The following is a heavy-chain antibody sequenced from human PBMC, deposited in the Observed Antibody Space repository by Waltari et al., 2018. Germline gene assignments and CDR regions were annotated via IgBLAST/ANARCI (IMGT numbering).Heavy chain of an antibody. CDR3: ARGAAPGKGAHWFDP. J-gene: IGHJ5*02. CDR2: VNPNSGNT. V-gene: IGHV1-8*01. D-gene: IGHD6-13*01. CDR1: GYTFTSYD. Sequence: QVQLVQSGAEVKKPGASVKVSCKTSGYTFTSYDINWVRQAPGQGPEWMGWVNPNSGNTGFAPKFPDRLTMTTNPSVRTADMERSSLRSDETAIYYFARGAAPGKGAHWFDPWGQGTLVTVSS.